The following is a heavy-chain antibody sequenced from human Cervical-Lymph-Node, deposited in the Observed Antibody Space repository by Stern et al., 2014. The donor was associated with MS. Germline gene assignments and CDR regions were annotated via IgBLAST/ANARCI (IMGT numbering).Heavy chain of an antibody. CDR1: GYTFTTYG. V-gene: IGHV1-18*01. J-gene: IGHJ4*02. CDR3: ARDKMHAFDY. CDR2: VSADSGNT. Sequence: VQLVESGTEVKKPGASVLVSCKASGYTFTTYGITWVRQAPGQGIERMGWVSADSGNTKYAQKFQDRFTMTRDTTTGTAYMEVRSLRSEDTAVYYCARDKMHAFDYWGQGTQVTVPS. D-gene: IGHD2-8*01.